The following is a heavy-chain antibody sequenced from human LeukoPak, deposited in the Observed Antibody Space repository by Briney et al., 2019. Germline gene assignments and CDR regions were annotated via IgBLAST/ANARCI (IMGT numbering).Heavy chain of an antibody. Sequence: PSETLSLTCAVSGGSISSSNWWSWVRQPPGKGLEWIGEIYHSGSTNYNPSLKSRVTISVDKSKNQFSLKLSSVTAADTAVYYCAGFGEYPYYFDYWGQGTLVTVSS. J-gene: IGHJ4*02. V-gene: IGHV4-4*02. CDR3: AGFGEYPYYFDY. D-gene: IGHD3-10*01. CDR1: GGSISSSNW. CDR2: IYHSGST.